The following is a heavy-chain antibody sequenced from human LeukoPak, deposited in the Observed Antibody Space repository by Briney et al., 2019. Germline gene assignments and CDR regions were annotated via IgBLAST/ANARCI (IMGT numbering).Heavy chain of an antibody. J-gene: IGHJ4*02. V-gene: IGHV3-30*18. D-gene: IGHD2-2*01. Sequence: PGGSLRLSCAASGFTLNNYGLHWVRQAPGKGLEWVTLISHDGNNEYYADSVKGRFATSRDDSKNTLYLQMNSLRAEDTAVYYCAKDLVPAAPWGSYYFDYWGQGTLVTVSS. CDR3: AKDLVPAAPWGSYYFDY. CDR1: GFTLNNYG. CDR2: ISHDGNNE.